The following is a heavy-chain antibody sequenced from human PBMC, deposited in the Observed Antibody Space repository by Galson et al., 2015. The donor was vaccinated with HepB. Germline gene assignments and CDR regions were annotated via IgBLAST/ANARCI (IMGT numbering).Heavy chain of an antibody. D-gene: IGHD3-10*01. CDR1: GGSFSGYY. V-gene: IGHV4-34*01. CDR2: INHSGST. CDR3: ARNMVRGGLSH. J-gene: IGHJ4*02. Sequence: ETLSLTCAVSGGSFSGYYWTWIRQPPEKGLEWIGEINHSGSTDYNPSLKSRLTISLDTSKKQFSLRLSSVTAADMAVYYCARNMVRGGLSHWGQGTLVTVSS.